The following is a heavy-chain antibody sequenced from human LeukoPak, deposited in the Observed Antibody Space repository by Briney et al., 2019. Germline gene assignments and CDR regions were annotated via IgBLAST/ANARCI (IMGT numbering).Heavy chain of an antibody. D-gene: IGHD5-18*01. Sequence: GGSLRLSCAASGFTFSTFAMIWVRQPPGKGLEWVSSIFPSGGEIHYADSVRGRFTISRDNSKSILSLQMNSLRAGDTAIYYCATYRQVLLPFESWGQGTLVTVSS. J-gene: IGHJ4*02. V-gene: IGHV3-23*01. CDR2: IFPSGGEI. CDR1: GFTFSTFA. CDR3: ATYRQVLLPFES.